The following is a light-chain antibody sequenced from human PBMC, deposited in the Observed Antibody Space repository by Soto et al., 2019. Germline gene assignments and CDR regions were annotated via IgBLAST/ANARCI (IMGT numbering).Light chain of an antibody. CDR1: PSDVGGSNS. CDR2: DVN. V-gene: IGLV2-8*01. Sequence: QSALTQPPSASGSPGQSVTISCTGTPSDVGGSNSVSWYQQHPGKAPNLMIYDVNKRPSGVPDRFSGSKSGNTASLTVSGLQAADEADYFCSSYAPSEVLFGGGTKVTVL. J-gene: IGLJ2*01. CDR3: SSYAPSEVL.